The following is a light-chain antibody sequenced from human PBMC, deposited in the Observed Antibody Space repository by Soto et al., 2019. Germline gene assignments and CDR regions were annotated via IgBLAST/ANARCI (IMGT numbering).Light chain of an antibody. J-gene: IGKJ2*01. Sequence: EIVLTQSPATLSLSPGERATLSCRASQSVSSYLAWYQQKPGQAPRLLIYDASNRATGIPARFSGSGSGTDFTLTISSLEPEDFPVYYCQQRTNWHPGYTFGQGTKLEIK. CDR2: DAS. V-gene: IGKV3-11*01. CDR3: QQRTNWHPGYT. CDR1: QSVSSY.